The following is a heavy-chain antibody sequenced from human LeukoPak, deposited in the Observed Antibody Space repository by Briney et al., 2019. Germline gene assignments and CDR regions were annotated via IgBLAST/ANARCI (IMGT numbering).Heavy chain of an antibody. CDR3: ARIIQLYFDY. Sequence: PGGSLRLSCAASGFTFSSYSMNWVRQAPGKGLEWVSYISSSSSTIYYADSVKGRFTISRDNAKNSLYLQMNSLRAEDTAVYYCARIIQLYFDYWGQGTLVTVSS. CDR2: ISSSSSTI. V-gene: IGHV3-48*04. D-gene: IGHD5-18*01. CDR1: GFTFSSYS. J-gene: IGHJ4*02.